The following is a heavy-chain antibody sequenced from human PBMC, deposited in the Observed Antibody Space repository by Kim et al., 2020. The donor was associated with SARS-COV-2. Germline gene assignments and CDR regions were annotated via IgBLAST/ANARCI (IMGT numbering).Heavy chain of an antibody. J-gene: IGHJ4*02. D-gene: IGHD1-20*01. V-gene: IGHV3-23*01. Sequence: GGSLRLSCAASGFTFSSYAMSWVRQAPGKGLEWVSAISGSGGSTYYADSVKGRFTISRDNSKNTLYLQMNSLRAEDTAVYYCAKAFVKGITGTTDYWGQGTLVTVSS. CDR3: AKAFVKGITGTTDY. CDR2: ISGSGGST. CDR1: GFTFSSYA.